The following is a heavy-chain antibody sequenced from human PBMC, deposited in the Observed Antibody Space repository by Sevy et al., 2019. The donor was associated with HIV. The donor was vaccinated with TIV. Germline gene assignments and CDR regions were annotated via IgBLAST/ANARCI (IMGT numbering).Heavy chain of an antibody. J-gene: IGHJ6*02. CDR2: ISSSSSYI. Sequence: GGSLRLSCAASGFTFSSYSMNWVRQAPGKGLGWVSSISSSSSYIYYADSVKGRFTISRDNAKNSLYLQMNSLRANDTAVYYGARETPNLWFGELMARYYYYGMDVWGQGTTVTVSS. CDR1: GFTFSSYS. CDR3: ARETPNLWFGELMARYYYYGMDV. D-gene: IGHD3-10*01. V-gene: IGHV3-21*01.